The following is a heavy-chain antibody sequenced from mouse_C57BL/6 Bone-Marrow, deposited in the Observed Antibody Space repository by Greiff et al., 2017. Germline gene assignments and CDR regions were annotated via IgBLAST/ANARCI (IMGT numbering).Heavy chain of an antibody. CDR2: IYPGSGNT. V-gene: IGHV1-76*01. CDR1: GYTFTGYC. Sequence: QVQLQQSGAELVRPGASVKLSCKASGYTFTGYCINWVKQRPGQGLEWIGRIYPGSGNTYYNEKFKGKATLTAEKSSSTAYMQLSVLTSEDSAVYFCACHGGYSSGCAYWGQGTLVTVSA. D-gene: IGHD2-3*01. CDR3: ACHGGYSSGCAY. J-gene: IGHJ3*01.